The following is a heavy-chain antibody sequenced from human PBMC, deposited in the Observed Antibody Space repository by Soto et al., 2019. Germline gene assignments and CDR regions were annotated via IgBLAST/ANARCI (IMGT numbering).Heavy chain of an antibody. CDR2: INHSGST. V-gene: IGHV4-34*01. Sequence: SEPLSLTCAVYGGSFSGYYWSWIRQPPGKGLEWIGEINHSGSTNYNPSLKSRVTISVDTSKNQFSLKLSSVTAADTAVYYCASEFMTTVTRDYWGQGTLVTVSS. CDR1: GGSFSGYY. J-gene: IGHJ4*02. CDR3: ASEFMTTVTRDY. D-gene: IGHD4-17*01.